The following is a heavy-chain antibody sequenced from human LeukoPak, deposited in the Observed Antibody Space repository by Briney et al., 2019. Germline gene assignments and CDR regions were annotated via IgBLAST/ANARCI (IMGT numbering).Heavy chain of an antibody. CDR3: ARDLDFWSGYYRYYYYMDV. CDR2: INPNSGGT. CDR1: GYTFTGYY. V-gene: IGHV1-2*02. J-gene: IGHJ6*03. Sequence: ASVKVSCKASGYTFTGYYMHWVRQAPGQGLEWMGWINPNSGGTNYAQKFQGRVTMTRDTSISTAYMELSRLRSDDTAVYYCARDLDFWSGYYRYYYYMDVWGKGTTVTVSS. D-gene: IGHD3-3*01.